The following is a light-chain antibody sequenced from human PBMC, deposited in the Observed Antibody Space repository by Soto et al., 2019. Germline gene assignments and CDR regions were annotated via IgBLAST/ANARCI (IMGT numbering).Light chain of an antibody. CDR1: QSVSSSY. CDR2: GAS. CDR3: HQYYKWPLT. J-gene: IGKJ4*01. V-gene: IGKV3-15*01. Sequence: EIVMTQSPGTLSLSPGERATLSCRASQSVSSSYLAWYQQKPGQAPRLLIYGASSRATDIPARFSGSGSGTDFTLTISSLLSEDFAVYYCHQYYKWPLTFGGGTKVDIK.